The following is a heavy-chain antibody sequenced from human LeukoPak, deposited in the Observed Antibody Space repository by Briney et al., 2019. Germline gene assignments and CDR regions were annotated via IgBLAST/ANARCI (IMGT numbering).Heavy chain of an antibody. D-gene: IGHD3-22*01. Sequence: PSETLFLTCAVYVRPLSGYYGGWIRQSPRKGLEWIGAINDIGNTNCNPSLKSRVTLPVDTSKNQFSMRVSSVTATDTALYYCARRLVDSSDSQVCDDWGQGTLLTVSS. J-gene: IGHJ4*02. CDR2: INDIGNT. V-gene: IGHV4-34*01. CDR3: ARRLVDSSDSQVCDD. CDR1: VRPLSGYY.